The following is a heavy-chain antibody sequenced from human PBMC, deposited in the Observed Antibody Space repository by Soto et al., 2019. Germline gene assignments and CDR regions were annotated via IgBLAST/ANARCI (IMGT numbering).Heavy chain of an antibody. CDR1: GGSFSGYY. J-gene: IGHJ5*02. Sequence: PSETMSLTSAVYGGSFSGYYWSWIRQPPGKGLEWIGEINHSRSTNYNPSLKSRVTISVDTSKNQFSLKLSSVTAADTAVYYCARGHLYYYDSSGSRGPYNWFDPWGQGTLVTVSS. V-gene: IGHV4-34*01. CDR3: ARGHLYYYDSSGSRGPYNWFDP. CDR2: INHSRST. D-gene: IGHD3-22*01.